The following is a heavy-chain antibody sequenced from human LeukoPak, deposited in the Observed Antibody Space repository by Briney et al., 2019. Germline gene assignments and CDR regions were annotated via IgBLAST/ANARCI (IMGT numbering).Heavy chain of an antibody. V-gene: IGHV3-66*01. CDR3: ARDHLIASAGNDY. D-gene: IGHD6-13*01. CDR2: IYDGGRT. Sequence: GGSLRLSCAASGFTVSSNYMTWVRQAPGKGLEWVSVIYDGGRTYYANSVKGRFTNSRDNSKNTFYLQMNNLRVEDTAVYYCARDHLIASAGNDYWGQGTLVTVSS. CDR1: GFTVSSNY. J-gene: IGHJ4*02.